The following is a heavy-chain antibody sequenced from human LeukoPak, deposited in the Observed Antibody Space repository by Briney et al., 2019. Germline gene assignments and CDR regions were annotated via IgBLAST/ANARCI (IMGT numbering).Heavy chain of an antibody. CDR2: ISGYNGNT. D-gene: IGHD3-22*01. CDR1: RYTFTSYG. J-gene: IGHJ3*02. CDR3: ARSHYDSSGYPGAFDI. V-gene: IGHV1-18*01. Sequence: ASVTVSCTASRYTFTSYGISWVRQAPGQGLEWMGWISGYNGNTNYALNLQGRVIMTTDTSTTTAYMELRSLRSDDTAMYYCARSHYDSSGYPGAFDIWGQGTMVTVSS.